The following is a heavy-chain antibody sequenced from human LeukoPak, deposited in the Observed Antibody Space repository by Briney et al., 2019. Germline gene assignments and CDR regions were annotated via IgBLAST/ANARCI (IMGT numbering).Heavy chain of an antibody. Sequence: SETLSLTCAVYGGSFSGYYWSWIRQPPGKGLEWIGEINHSGSTNCNPSLKSRVTISVDTSKNQFSLKLSSVTAAETAVYYCARGDGRDGYKGRLEYWGQGNLVTVSS. CDR2: INHSGST. D-gene: IGHD5-24*01. V-gene: IGHV4-34*01. CDR1: GGSFSGYY. J-gene: IGHJ4*02. CDR3: ARGDGRDGYKGRLEY.